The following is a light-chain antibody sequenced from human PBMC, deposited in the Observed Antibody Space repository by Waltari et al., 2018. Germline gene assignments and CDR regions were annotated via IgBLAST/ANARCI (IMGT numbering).Light chain of an antibody. CDR3: QSYDSLSDSYV. J-gene: IGLJ1*01. CDR2: DNY. V-gene: IGLV1-40*01. Sequence: QSVLTQPPSVSWAPGQRVTISCTGSSSNIGAGSDVHWYQHLPRTAPKLLIYDNYNRPSGVADRFSASKSGTSASLAITGLQAEDETDYYCQSYDSLSDSYVFGTGTKVTVL. CDR1: SSNIGAGSD.